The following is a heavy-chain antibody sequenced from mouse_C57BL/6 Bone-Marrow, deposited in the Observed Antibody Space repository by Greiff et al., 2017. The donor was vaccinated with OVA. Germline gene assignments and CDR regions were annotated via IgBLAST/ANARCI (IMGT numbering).Heavy chain of an antibody. D-gene: IGHD3-1*01. V-gene: IGHV1-81*01. CDR2: IYPRSGNT. CDR1: GYTFTSYG. CDR3: ARRALSNYFDY. J-gene: IGHJ2*01. Sequence: QVQLKESGAELARPGASVKLSCKASGYTFTSYGISWVKQRTGQGLEWIGEIYPRSGNTYYNEKFKGKATLTADKSSSTAYMELRSLTSEDSAVYFCARRALSNYFDYWGQGTTLTVSS.